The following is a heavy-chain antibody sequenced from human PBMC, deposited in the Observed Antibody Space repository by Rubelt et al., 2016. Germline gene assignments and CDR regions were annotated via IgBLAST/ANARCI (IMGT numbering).Heavy chain of an antibody. D-gene: IGHD6-19*01. V-gene: IGHV1-18*01. J-gene: IGHJ4*02. CDR3: ARDPIAVAGFPDY. CDR2: IHAYTGNT. Sequence: QVQLVQSGAEVKKPGASVKVSCKASGYTFINYGISWVRQAPGQGLEWMGWIHAYTGNTNYAQKVQGRGAVTTDTSTGTAYMELRSLRSDDTAVYYCARDPIAVAGFPDYWGQGTLVTVSS. CDR1: GYTFINYG.